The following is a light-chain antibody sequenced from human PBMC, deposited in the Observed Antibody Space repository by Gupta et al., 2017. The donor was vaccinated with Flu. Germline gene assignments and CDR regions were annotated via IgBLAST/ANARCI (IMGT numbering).Light chain of an antibody. CDR2: DAS. V-gene: IGKV3-11*01. CDR3: QQDNNWPRT. Sequence: IVLTQSPATLSFSPVERATLSCRASQSVSSYLAWYHQKPGQAPRLLIYDASNRATGIPARFSGSGSGTDFTLTISSLEPEDFAVYYCQQDNNWPRTFGQGTKLEIK. J-gene: IGKJ2*02. CDR1: QSVSSY.